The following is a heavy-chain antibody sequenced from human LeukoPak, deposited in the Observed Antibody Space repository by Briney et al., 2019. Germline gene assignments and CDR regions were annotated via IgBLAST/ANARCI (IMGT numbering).Heavy chain of an antibody. V-gene: IGHV1-46*01. CDR1: GYTFTSYY. Sequence: GASVKVSCKASGYTFTSYYMHWVRQAPGQGLEWMGIINPSGGSTSYAQKFQGRVTMTRDMSTSTVYMELSSLRSEDTAVYYCARDLISSSAFQYYFDYWGQGTLVTVSS. CDR2: INPSGGST. D-gene: IGHD6-6*01. CDR3: ARDLISSSAFQYYFDY. J-gene: IGHJ4*02.